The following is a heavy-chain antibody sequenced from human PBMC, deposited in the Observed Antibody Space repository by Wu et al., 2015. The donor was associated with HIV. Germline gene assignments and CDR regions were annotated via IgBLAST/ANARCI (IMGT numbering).Heavy chain of an antibody. CDR1: GYTFTDYF. J-gene: IGHJ3*02. CDR2: IIPNHGGA. CDR3: ARVGSKDSGSGRTPMGVYDI. Sequence: QVHLVQSGAEVKKPGASVKVSCKASGYTFTDYFVHWVRQAPGQNFEWMGRIIPNHGGANYAEKFEGRVTITADEATNTAYMDLRRLRSEDTAVYYCARVGSKDSGSGRTPMGVYDIWGPGTMVVVSS. V-gene: IGHV1-69*09. D-gene: IGHD3-10*01.